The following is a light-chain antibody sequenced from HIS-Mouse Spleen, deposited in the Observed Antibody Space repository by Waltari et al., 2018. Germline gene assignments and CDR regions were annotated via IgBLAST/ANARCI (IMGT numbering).Light chain of an antibody. CDR2: DDR. J-gene: IGLJ2*01. V-gene: IGLV2-14*03. Sequence: QSALTQPASVSGSPGQSITISCTGTSSDVGGYNYVSWYQQHPGKAPTLMIYDDRNRPSGVSKRFSGSNSGNTASLTISGLQAEDEADYYCSSYTSSSFNVVFGGGTKLTVL. CDR1: SSDVGGYNY. CDR3: SSYTSSSFNVV.